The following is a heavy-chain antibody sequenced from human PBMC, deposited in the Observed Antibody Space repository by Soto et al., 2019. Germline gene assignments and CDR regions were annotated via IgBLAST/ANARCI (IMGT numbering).Heavy chain of an antibody. J-gene: IGHJ6*02. CDR2: INAGNGNT. CDR3: ASSYSNYALIDYYYYGMDV. V-gene: IGHV1-3*01. D-gene: IGHD4-4*01. Sequence: ASVKVSCKASGYTFTSYGISWVRQAPGQRLEWMGWINAGNGNTKYSQKFQGRVTITRDTSASTAYMELSSRRSEDTAVYYCASSYSNYALIDYYYYGMDVWGQGTKVTVSS. CDR1: GYTFTSYG.